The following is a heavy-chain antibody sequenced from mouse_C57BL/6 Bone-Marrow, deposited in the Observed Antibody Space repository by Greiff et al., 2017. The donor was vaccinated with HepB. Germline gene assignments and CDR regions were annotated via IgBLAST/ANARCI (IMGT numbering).Heavy chain of an antibody. CDR3: APLTAAWFAY. Sequence: EVQLQQSGPELVKPGASVKISCKASGYSFTGYYMNWVKQSPEKSLEWIGEINPSTGGTTYNQKFKAKATLTVDKSSSTAYMQLKSLTSEDSAVYYCAPLTAAWFAYWGQGTLVTVSA. CDR1: GYSFTGYY. V-gene: IGHV1-42*01. J-gene: IGHJ3*01. CDR2: INPSTGGT.